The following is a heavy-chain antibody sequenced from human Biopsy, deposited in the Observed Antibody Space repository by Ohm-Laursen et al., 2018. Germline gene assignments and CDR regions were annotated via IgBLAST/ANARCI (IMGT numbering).Heavy chain of an antibody. J-gene: IGHJ4*02. CDR2: INPDGSVK. Sequence: RLSCTASGFTFSQYWMTWVRQSPGKGLEWVANINPDGSVKYFADSVKGRFTISRDNAENSMYLQMSSLTVDDTAVYYCARDERWGQGTLVTVSS. D-gene: IGHD5-24*01. CDR3: ARDER. V-gene: IGHV3-7*01. CDR1: GFTFSQYW.